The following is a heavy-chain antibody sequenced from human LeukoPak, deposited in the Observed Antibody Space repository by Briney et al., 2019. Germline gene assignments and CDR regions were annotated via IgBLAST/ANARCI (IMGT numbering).Heavy chain of an antibody. Sequence: GGSLRLSCAASGFTFSSYGMHWVRQAPGKGLEWVAVIWYDGSNKYYADSVKGRFTISRDNSKNTLYLQMNSLRAEDTAVYYCARVSEEYQLLHYFDYWGQGTLVTVSS. CDR3: ARVSEEYQLLHYFDY. CDR2: IWYDGSNK. CDR1: GFTFSSYG. D-gene: IGHD2-2*01. J-gene: IGHJ4*02. V-gene: IGHV3-33*01.